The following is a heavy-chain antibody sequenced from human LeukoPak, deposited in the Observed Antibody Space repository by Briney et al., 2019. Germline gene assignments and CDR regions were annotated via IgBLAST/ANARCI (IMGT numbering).Heavy chain of an antibody. CDR2: IYYSGST. CDR3: ARGGEWELLFDY. V-gene: IGHV4-61*01. CDR1: GGSVSSGSYY. Sequence: PSQTLSLTCAVSGGSVSSGSYYWSWIRQPPGKGLEWIGYIYYSGSTNYNPSLKSRVTISVDTSKNQFSLKLSSVTAADTAVYYCARGGEWELLFDYWGQGTLVTVSS. J-gene: IGHJ4*02. D-gene: IGHD1-26*01.